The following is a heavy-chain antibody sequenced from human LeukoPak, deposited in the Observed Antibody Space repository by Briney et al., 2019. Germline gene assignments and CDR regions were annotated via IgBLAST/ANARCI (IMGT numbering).Heavy chain of an antibody. D-gene: IGHD2-15*01. CDR1: GGTFSSYA. V-gene: IGHV1-69*13. J-gene: IGHJ1*01. CDR3: ASRYCSGGSCFPFQH. CDR2: IILIFGTA. Sequence: ASVKVSCKASGGTFSSYAISWVRQAPGQGLEWMGGIILIFGTANYAQKFQGRVTITADESTSTAYMELSSLRSEDTAVYYCASRYCSGGSCFPFQHWGQGTLVTVSS.